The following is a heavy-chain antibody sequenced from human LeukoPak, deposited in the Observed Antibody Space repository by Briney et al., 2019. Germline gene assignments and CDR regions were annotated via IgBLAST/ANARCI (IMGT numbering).Heavy chain of an antibody. CDR3: TADLPPPRGYDYPFDY. J-gene: IGHJ4*02. CDR2: IKSKTDGEST. D-gene: IGHD5-12*01. V-gene: IGHV3-15*01. Sequence: PGGSLRLSCTVSGFTVSSNSMSWVRQAPGKGLECVGRIKSKTDGESTDYAAPVKGRFTISRDDSKNMLYLQMNSLKSEDTAVYYCTADLPPPRGYDYPFDYWGQGSLVTVSS. CDR1: GFTVSSNS.